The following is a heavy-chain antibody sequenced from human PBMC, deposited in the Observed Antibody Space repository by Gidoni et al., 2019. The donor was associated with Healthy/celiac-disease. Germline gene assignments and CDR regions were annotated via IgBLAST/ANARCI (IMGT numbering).Heavy chain of an antibody. Sequence: QVQLQESGPGLVKPSETLSLTCTVSGSSISSYYWSWIRQPPGKGLEWIGYIYDSGSTNYNPSLKSRVTISVDTSKNQFSLKLSSVTAADTAVYYCARGSYYYDSSGYGYWGQGTLVTVSS. V-gene: IGHV4-59*01. CDR2: IYDSGST. J-gene: IGHJ4*02. D-gene: IGHD3-22*01. CDR3: ARGSYYYDSSGYGY. CDR1: GSSISSYY.